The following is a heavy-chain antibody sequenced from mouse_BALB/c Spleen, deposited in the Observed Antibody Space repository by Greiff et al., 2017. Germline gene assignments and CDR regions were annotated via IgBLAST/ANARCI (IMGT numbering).Heavy chain of an antibody. Sequence: QVQLQQSGPELVKPGASVRISCKASGYTFTSYYIHWVKQRPGQGLEWIGWIYPGNVNTKYNEKFKGKATLTADKSSSTAYMQLSSLTSEDSAVYFCARSDYGSSYGFFDYWGQGTTLTVSS. J-gene: IGHJ2*01. CDR1: GYTFTSYY. CDR3: ARSDYGSSYGFFDY. V-gene: IGHV1S56*01. D-gene: IGHD1-1*01. CDR2: IYPGNVNT.